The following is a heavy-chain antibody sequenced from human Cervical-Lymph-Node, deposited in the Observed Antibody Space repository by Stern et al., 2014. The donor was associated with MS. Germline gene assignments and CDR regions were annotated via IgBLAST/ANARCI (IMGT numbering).Heavy chain of an antibody. CDR3: ARDQRGITIFGVVTDYYYLGMDV. D-gene: IGHD3-3*01. CDR1: GYIFTGYY. Sequence: VQLLESGAAVKKPGASVKVSCKTSGYIFTGYYIHWVRQAPGQGLEWMAWINPNTGGPKYAQKFQGRVTMSRDTSISTAYVELSSLTSDDTAVYYCARDQRGITIFGVVTDYYYLGMDVWGQGTTVTVSS. J-gene: IGHJ6*02. V-gene: IGHV1-2*02. CDR2: INPNTGGP.